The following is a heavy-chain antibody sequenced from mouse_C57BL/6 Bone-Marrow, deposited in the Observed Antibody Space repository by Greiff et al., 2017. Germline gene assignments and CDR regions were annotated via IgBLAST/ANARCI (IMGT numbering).Heavy chain of an antibody. CDR1: GYAFSTYW. CDR3: ARDWDYFDY. J-gene: IGHJ2*01. CDR2: IYPGDGDT. D-gene: IGHD4-1*01. Sequence: VQRVESGAELVKPGASVKISCKVSGYAFSTYWMNWVKQRPGKGLEWIGQIYPGDGDTNYNGKFKGKDTLTADKSSSTAYMQLSSLTSEDSAVYFCARDWDYFDYWGQGTTLTVSS. V-gene: IGHV1-80*01.